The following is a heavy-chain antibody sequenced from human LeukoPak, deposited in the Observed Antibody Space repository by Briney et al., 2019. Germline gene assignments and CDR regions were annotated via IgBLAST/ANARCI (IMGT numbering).Heavy chain of an antibody. CDR3: ARDNTYMFDY. D-gene: IGHD2-2*02. J-gene: IGHJ4*02. CDR1: GFTFSSYW. V-gene: IGHV3-74*03. CDR2: TNTDGSST. Sequence: GGSLRLSCAASGFTFSSYWMHWVRQAPGKGLVWVSRTNTDGSSTTYADSVKGRFTISRDNAKNTLYLEMNRLRAEDTAVYYCARDNTYMFDYWGQGTQVTVSS.